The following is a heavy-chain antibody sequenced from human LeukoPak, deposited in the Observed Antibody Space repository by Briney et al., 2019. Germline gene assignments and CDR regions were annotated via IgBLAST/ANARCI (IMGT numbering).Heavy chain of an antibody. D-gene: IGHD6-19*01. V-gene: IGHV4-59*01. Sequence: SETLSLTCTVSGGSISSYYWSWIRQPPGKGLEWIGYIYYSGSTNYNPSLKSRVTISVDTSKNQFSLKLSSVTAADTAVYYCARGGFGGSDWSIFDYWGQGTLVTVSS. CDR3: ARGGFGGSDWSIFDY. CDR2: IYYSGST. J-gene: IGHJ4*02. CDR1: GGSISSYY.